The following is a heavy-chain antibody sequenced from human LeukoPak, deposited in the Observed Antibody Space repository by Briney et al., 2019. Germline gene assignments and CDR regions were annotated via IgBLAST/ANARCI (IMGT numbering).Heavy chain of an antibody. CDR2: IDWDDDK. V-gene: IGHV2-70*01. D-gene: IGHD3-22*01. Sequence: SGPTLVNPTQTLTLTRTFSGFSLSTSGMCVSWIRQPPGKALEWLALIDWDDDKYYSTSLKTRLTISKDTSKNQVVLTMTNMDPVDTATYYCARNLRNYYDRSGCYYVVFDYWGQGTLVTVSS. J-gene: IGHJ4*02. CDR3: ARNLRNYYDRSGCYYVVFDY. CDR1: GFSLSTSGMC.